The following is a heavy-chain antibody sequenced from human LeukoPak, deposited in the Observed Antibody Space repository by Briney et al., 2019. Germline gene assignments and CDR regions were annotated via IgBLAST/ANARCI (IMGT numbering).Heavy chain of an antibody. CDR1: GYTFTGYY. CDR2: INPNSGGT. CDR3: ARCSGGSCYTNWFDP. J-gene: IGHJ5*02. D-gene: IGHD2-15*01. V-gene: IGHV1-2*06. Sequence: ASVKVSCKASGYTFTGYYMHWVRQAPGQGLEWMGRINPNSGGTNYAQKFQGRVTTTRDTSISTAYMELSRLRSDDTAVYYCARCSGGSCYTNWFDPWGQGTLVTVSS.